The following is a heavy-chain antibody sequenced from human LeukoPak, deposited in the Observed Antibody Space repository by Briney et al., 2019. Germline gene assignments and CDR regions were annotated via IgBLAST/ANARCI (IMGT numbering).Heavy chain of an antibody. CDR2: IYYSGSA. D-gene: IGHD3-22*01. Sequence: PTETLSLTCTVSGGSVNSGTYYWSWIRQPPGKGLEWIGNIYYSGSAYYNPSLKSRVTMSVDTSKNQFSLKLSSVTAADTAVYYCARKPIVNSAWYYFDYWGQGTLVTVSS. CDR3: ARKPIVNSAWYYFDY. CDR1: GGSVNSGTYY. V-gene: IGHV4-39*07. J-gene: IGHJ4*02.